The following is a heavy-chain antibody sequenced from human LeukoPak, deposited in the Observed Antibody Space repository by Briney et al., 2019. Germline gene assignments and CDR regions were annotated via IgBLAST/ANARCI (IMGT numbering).Heavy chain of an antibody. J-gene: IGHJ3*02. CDR1: GFTFSSYA. CDR3: ARDPNGDYIGTFDM. Sequence: GGSLRLSCAASGFTFSSYAMSWVRQAPGKGLEWVSAISGSGGSTYYADSVKGRFTISRDNSKNTLYLQMNSLRAEDTAVYFCARDPNGDYIGTFDMWGRGTMVSVSS. V-gene: IGHV3-23*01. CDR2: ISGSGGST. D-gene: IGHD4-17*01.